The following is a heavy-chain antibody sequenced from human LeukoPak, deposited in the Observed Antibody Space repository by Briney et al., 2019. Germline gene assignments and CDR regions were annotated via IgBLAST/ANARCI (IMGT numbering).Heavy chain of an antibody. CDR2: ISGSGGGT. J-gene: IGHJ6*03. CDR1: GFTFSSYA. V-gene: IGHV3-23*01. CDR3: AKGDGDYGWYYYYYYYMDV. Sequence: GGSLRLSCAASGFTFSSYAMSWVRQAPGKGLEWVSAISGSGGGTYYADSVRGRFTISRDNSKNTLYLQMNSLRAEDTAVYYCAKGDGDYGWYYYYYYYMDVWGKGTTVTVSS. D-gene: IGHD4-17*01.